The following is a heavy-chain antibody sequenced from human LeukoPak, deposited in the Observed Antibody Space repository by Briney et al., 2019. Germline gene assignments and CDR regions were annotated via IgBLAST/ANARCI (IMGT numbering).Heavy chain of an antibody. CDR1: GGSISSYY. CDR2: IYYSGST. J-gene: IGHJ4*02. D-gene: IGHD3-22*01. V-gene: IGHV4-59*01. Sequence: SETLSLTCTVSGGSISSYYWSWIRQPPGKGLEWIGYIYYSGSTNYNPSLKSRVTISVDTSKNQFSLKLSSVTAADTAVYYCARGTCYYDMYFDYWGQGTLVTVSS. CDR3: ARGTCYYDMYFDY.